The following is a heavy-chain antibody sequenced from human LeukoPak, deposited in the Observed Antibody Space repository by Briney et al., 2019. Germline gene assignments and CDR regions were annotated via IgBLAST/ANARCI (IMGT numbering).Heavy chain of an antibody. CDR3: ARDEARPWPWDV. J-gene: IGHJ6*02. CDR1: GGTFSSYA. Sequence: ASVKVSCKASGGTFSSYAISWVRQAPGQGLEWMGRIIPILGIANYAQKFQGRVTITADRSTSTAYMELSSLRSEDTAVYYCARDEARPWPWDVWGQGTTVTVSS. CDR2: IIPILGIA. V-gene: IGHV1-69*04.